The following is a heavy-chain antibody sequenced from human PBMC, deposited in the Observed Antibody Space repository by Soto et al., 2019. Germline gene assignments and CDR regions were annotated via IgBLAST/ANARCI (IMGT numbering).Heavy chain of an antibody. Sequence: SEILSLTCAVSGGSISSGGYSWSWIRQPPGKGLEWIGYIYHSGSTYYNPSLKSRVTISVDRSKNQFSLKLSSVTAVDTAVYYCARERWGAFDIWGQGTMVTVSS. V-gene: IGHV4-30-2*01. CDR1: GGSISSGGYS. CDR2: IYHSGST. D-gene: IGHD1-26*01. J-gene: IGHJ3*02. CDR3: ARERWGAFDI.